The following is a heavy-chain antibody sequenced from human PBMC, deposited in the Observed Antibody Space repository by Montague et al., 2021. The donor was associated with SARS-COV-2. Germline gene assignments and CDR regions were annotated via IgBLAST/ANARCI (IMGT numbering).Heavy chain of an antibody. V-gene: IGHV4-59*01. CDR1: GGSISSYY. CDR3: ARWGLYGGNPGDGAFDI. Sequence: SETLSLTCTVAGGSISSYYWSWIRQPPGRGLEWIGYIHYSGSTNXXPSLKGRVTISVDTSKNQFSLKLSSVTAADTAVYYCARWGLYGGNPGDGAFDIWGQGTMVTVSS. J-gene: IGHJ3*02. D-gene: IGHD4-23*01. CDR2: IHYSGST.